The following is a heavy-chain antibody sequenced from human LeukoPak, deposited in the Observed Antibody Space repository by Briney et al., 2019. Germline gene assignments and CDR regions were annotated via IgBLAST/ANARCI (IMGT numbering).Heavy chain of an antibody. CDR3: ARVRWASYYFEY. D-gene: IGHD4-23*01. V-gene: IGHV3-48*02. Sequence: GGSLRLSCAASGFTFSTYSMNWVRQAPGKGLEWVSYISSGSSSISYADSVKGRFTISRDNAKNSLYLQMNSLRDEDTAVYYCARVRWASYYFEYWGQGTLVAVSS. J-gene: IGHJ4*02. CDR2: ISSGSSSI. CDR1: GFTFSTYS.